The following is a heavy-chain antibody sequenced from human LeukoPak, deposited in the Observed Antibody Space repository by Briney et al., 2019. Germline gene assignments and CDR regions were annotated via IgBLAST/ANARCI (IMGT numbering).Heavy chain of an antibody. J-gene: IGHJ3*02. CDR1: GFTFSSYA. D-gene: IGHD2-2*01. Sequence: PGGSLRLSCAASGFTFSSYAMSWVRQAPGKGLEWVSAISGSGGSTYYADSVKGRFTISRDNSKNTLYLKMNSLRAEDTSVYYCAKDALSYPIVVVPAANDAFDIWGQGTMVTVSS. CDR2: ISGSGGST. CDR3: AKDALSYPIVVVPAANDAFDI. V-gene: IGHV3-23*01.